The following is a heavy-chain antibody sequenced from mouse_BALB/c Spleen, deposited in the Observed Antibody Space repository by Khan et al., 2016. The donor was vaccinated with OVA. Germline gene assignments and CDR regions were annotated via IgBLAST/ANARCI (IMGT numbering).Heavy chain of an antibody. D-gene: IGHD1-1*02. J-gene: IGHJ3*01. V-gene: IGHV1S137*01. CDR2: ISPYYGDV. CDR3: TRVVGGSRFAY. Sequence: VQLQQSGAELVRPGVSVKISCKGSGYTFTDFTIHWVKQSHALSLEWIGVISPYYGDVTYKQKFKGKATMTVDKSSSTTYMELARLTSEDSALYYCTRVVGGSRFAYWGQGTLVTVSA. CDR1: GYTFTDFT.